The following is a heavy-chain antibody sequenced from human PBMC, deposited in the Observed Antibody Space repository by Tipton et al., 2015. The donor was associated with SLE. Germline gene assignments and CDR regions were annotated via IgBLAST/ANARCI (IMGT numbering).Heavy chain of an antibody. D-gene: IGHD7-27*01. CDR1: GGSISSYY. V-gene: IGHV4-34*01. CDR3: ARRETGDEYFDL. Sequence: LRLSCTVSGGSISSYYWSWIRQPPGKGLEWIGEINHSGSTNYNPSLKSRVTISVDTSKNQFSLKLSSVTAADTAVYYCARRETGDEYFDLWGRGTLVTVSS. J-gene: IGHJ2*01. CDR2: INHSGST.